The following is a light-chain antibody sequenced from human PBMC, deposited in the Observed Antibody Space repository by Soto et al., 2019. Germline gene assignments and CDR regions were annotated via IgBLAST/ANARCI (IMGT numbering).Light chain of an antibody. Sequence: QSALTQPPSASGSPGQSVTISCTGTSSDVGGYNHVSWYQQHPGKAPKLMIYEVSQRPSGVPDRFSGSKSGSTASLGITGLQTGDEADYYCGAWDDSLSAVFGGGTKLTVL. CDR2: EVS. CDR3: GAWDDSLSAV. J-gene: IGLJ2*01. V-gene: IGLV2-8*01. CDR1: SSDVGGYNH.